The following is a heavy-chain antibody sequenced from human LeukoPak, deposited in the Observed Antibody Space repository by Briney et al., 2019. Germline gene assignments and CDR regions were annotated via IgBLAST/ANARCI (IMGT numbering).Heavy chain of an antibody. V-gene: IGHV3-11*04. J-gene: IGHJ4*02. CDR1: GSTFSDYY. D-gene: IGHD4-17*01. CDR3: VKDRDGDYVFDY. Sequence: GGSLRLSCAASGSTFSDYYMSWIRQAPGKGLEWVSYISSSGSTIYYADSVKGRFTISRDNAKNSLYLQMNSLRAEDTAVYYCVKDRDGDYVFDYWGQGTLVTVSS. CDR2: ISSSGSTI.